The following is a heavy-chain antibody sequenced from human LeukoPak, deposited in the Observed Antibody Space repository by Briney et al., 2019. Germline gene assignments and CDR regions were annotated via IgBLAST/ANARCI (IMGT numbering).Heavy chain of an antibody. Sequence: PGGSLRLSCAVSGLTFSTYSMTWVRQGPGKGLEWVSSIYNSGAKIFYADSVKGRFTISRDNPKNMLYLQMNSLRVEDMAVYYCAKDVAPDSGWDLDYWGQGTLVTVSS. CDR1: GLTFSTYS. V-gene: IGHV3-23*01. J-gene: IGHJ4*02. D-gene: IGHD6-19*01. CDR2: IYNSGAKI. CDR3: AKDVAPDSGWDLDY.